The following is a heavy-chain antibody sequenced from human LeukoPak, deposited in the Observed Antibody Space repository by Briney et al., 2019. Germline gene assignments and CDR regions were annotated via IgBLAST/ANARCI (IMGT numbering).Heavy chain of an antibody. V-gene: IGHV4-59*12. D-gene: IGHD6-19*01. CDR3: ARAGAVVTFDY. J-gene: IGHJ4*02. CDR2: IHYTGST. CDR1: GGSINSYY. Sequence: PSETLSLTCTVSGGSINSYYWSWIRQPPGKGLECIGYIHYTGSTNYNPSLKSRVTISVDTSKNQFSLKLSSVTAADTAVYYCARAGAVVTFDYWGQGTLVTVSS.